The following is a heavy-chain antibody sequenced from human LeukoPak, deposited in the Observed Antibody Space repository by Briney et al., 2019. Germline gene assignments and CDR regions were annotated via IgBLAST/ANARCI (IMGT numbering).Heavy chain of an antibody. CDR1: GGTFTSYA. Sequence: SVKVSCKASGGTFTSYAIRGVGQAPGQGGEWMGRIIPILGIANYAQKFQGRVTITAAKSTSTAYMDLSSLRSEDTAAYYCARDILSGVWFDPWGQGTLVTVSS. V-gene: IGHV1-69*04. CDR3: ARDILSGVWFDP. J-gene: IGHJ5*02. D-gene: IGHD3-9*01. CDR2: IIPILGIA.